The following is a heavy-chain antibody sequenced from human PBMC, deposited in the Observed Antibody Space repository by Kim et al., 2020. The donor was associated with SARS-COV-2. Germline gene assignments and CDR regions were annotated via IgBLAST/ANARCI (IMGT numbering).Heavy chain of an antibody. Sequence: ASVKVSCKASGYTFTSYYMHWVRQAPGQGLEWMGIINPSGGSTSYAQKFQGRVTMTRDTSTSTVYMELSSLRSEDTAVYYCAREGIEASQKFTMIVVNDAFDIWGQGTMVTVSS. V-gene: IGHV1-46*01. J-gene: IGHJ3*02. D-gene: IGHD3-22*01. CDR1: GYTFTSYY. CDR2: INPSGGST. CDR3: AREGIEASQKFTMIVVNDAFDI.